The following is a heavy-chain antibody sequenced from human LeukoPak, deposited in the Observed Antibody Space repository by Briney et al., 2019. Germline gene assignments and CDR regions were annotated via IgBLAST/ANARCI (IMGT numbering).Heavy chain of an antibody. D-gene: IGHD2-21*02. V-gene: IGHV4-59*12. CDR2: IYYSGST. CDR1: GGSISSYY. Sequence: PSETLSLTCTVSGGSISSYYWSWIRQPPGKGLEWIGYIYYSGSTNYNPSLKSRVTISVDTSKNQFSLKLSSVTAADTAVYYCARNAYCGGDCYFYFDYWGQGTLVTVSS. CDR3: ARNAYCGGDCYFYFDY. J-gene: IGHJ4*02.